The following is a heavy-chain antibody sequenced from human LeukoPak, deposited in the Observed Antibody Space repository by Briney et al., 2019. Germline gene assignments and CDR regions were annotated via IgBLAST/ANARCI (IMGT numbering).Heavy chain of an antibody. CDR1: GGSISSSSFY. CDR3: ARTRYYYNSRSYGAPYYFDY. J-gene: IGHJ4*02. CDR2: IYYSGST. Sequence: SETLSLTCTVSGGSISSSSFYWGWIRQPPGKGLECIGSIYYSGSTYYNPSLKSRVTISVDTSKNQFSLKLSSVTAADTAVYYCARTRYYYNSRSYGAPYYFDYWGQGTLVTVSS. V-gene: IGHV4-39*01. D-gene: IGHD3-10*01.